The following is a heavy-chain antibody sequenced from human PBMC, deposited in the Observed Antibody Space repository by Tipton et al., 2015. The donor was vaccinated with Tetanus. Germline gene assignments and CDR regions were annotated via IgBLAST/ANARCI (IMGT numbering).Heavy chain of an antibody. D-gene: IGHD2-2*01. J-gene: IGHJ4*02. CDR2: VSYSGRN. Sequence: LRLSCTVSGGSVRSGDYSWNWIRQSPGKGLEWLAYVSYSGRNNSNYSLKSRITISQDTSKNQFSLKLSSVTAADTAIYYCAREVPAAGHFDSWGQGTLVTVSS. CDR3: AREVPAAGHFDS. CDR1: GGSVRSGDYS. V-gene: IGHV4-61*08.